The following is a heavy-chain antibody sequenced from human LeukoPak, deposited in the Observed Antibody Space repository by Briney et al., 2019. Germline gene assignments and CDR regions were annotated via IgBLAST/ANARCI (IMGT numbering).Heavy chain of an antibody. D-gene: IGHD2/OR15-2a*01. J-gene: IGHJ6*03. V-gene: IGHV4-39*07. CDR1: GGSINTPNYY. Sequence: SETLSLTCTVSGGSINTPNYYWGWIRQTPGKGLEWIGNIFYSGGTYYSPSLTSRVTISLDTSRNQFSLKLNSVTAADTAVYYCARQYSYYYYYYMDVWGKGTTVTVAS. CDR2: IFYSGGT. CDR3: ARQYSYYYYYYMDV.